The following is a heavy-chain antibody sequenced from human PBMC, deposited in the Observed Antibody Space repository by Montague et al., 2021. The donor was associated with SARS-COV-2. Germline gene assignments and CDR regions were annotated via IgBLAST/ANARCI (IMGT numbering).Heavy chain of an antibody. J-gene: IGHJ4*02. Sequence: SETLSLTCSVSGESISSSDHYWAWIRQPPGKGLEWVGSIYYRGNTYYNPSLKSRLTISVDTSKDEISLRLTSVTAADTALYYCARQRLLRVARNPKDFDSGGKGTLVTVSS. CDR3: ARQRLLRVARNPKDFDS. CDR1: GESISSSDHY. D-gene: IGHD3-10*01. CDR2: IYYRGNT. V-gene: IGHV4-39*01.